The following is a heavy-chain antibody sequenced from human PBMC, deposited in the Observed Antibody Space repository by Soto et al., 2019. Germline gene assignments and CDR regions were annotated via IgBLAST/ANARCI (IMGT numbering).Heavy chain of an antibody. J-gene: IGHJ6*02. CDR2: IIPIFGTA. D-gene: IGHD6-6*01. CDR3: APVAARPAYYYYGMDV. CDR1: GGTFSSYA. V-gene: IGHV1-69*01. Sequence: QVQLVQSGAEVKKPGSSVKVSCKASGGTFSSYAISWVRQAPGQGLEWMGGIIPIFGTANYAQKFQGRVTITADEPTRTAYMELSSLRSEDTALYYCAPVAARPAYYYYGMDVWGQGPTVTVAS.